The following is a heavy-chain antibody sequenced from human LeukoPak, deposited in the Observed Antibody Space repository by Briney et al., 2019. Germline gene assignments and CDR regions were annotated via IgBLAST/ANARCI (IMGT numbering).Heavy chain of an antibody. V-gene: IGHV3-48*02. CDR1: GFAFNSYS. CDR3: ARLFSSGWYADY. Sequence: GGSLRLSCAASGFAFNSYSMNWVRQAPGKGLEWVSYITSSGATTYYADSVKGRFTISRDNAKNSLYLQMNSLRDEDMAVYYCARLFSSGWYADYWGQGTLVTVSS. CDR2: ITSSGATT. D-gene: IGHD6-19*01. J-gene: IGHJ4*02.